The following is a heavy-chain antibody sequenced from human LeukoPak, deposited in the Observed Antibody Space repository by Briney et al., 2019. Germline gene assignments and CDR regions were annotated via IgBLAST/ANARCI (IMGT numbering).Heavy chain of an antibody. Sequence: GGSLRLSCAASGFTFTSYSMNWVRQAPGKGLEWVSTISGGGGSTYYADSVKGRFTISRDNSKNTLYLQMNSLRAEDTAVYYCAKDRLFRWGQGTLVTVSS. D-gene: IGHD6-19*01. CDR1: GFTFTSYS. J-gene: IGHJ4*02. CDR3: AKDRLFR. CDR2: ISGGGGST. V-gene: IGHV3-23*01.